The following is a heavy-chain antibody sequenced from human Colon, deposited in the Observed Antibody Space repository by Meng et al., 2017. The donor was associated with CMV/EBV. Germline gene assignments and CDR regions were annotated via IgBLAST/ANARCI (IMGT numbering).Heavy chain of an antibody. CDR3: AKDISPVGGAAGYHGMDV. Sequence: GGSLRLSCAVSGFTFSDYAMHWVRQAPGKGLEWVSSITWNGAKTGYVDSVEGRFTISRDNARDSLYLQMHGLRAEDTAMYYCAKDISPVGGAAGYHGMDVWGQGTTVTVSS. D-gene: IGHD1-26*01. CDR1: GFTFSDYA. V-gene: IGHV3-9*01. J-gene: IGHJ6*02. CDR2: ITWNGAKT.